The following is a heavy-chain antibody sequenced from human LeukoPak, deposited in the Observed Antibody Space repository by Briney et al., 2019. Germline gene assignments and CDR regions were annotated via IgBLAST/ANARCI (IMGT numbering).Heavy chain of an antibody. CDR2: LSGNSSTI. Sequence: GGSLRLSCAASGFTLSSYCMTWLRQAPGKGLEWGAYLSGNSSTIHYADSVKGRFTISRDNAKNSLYPQISSLRAEDTAVYYCAGSDTTGYIPREWDYWYFDLWGRGTLVTVSS. V-gene: IGHV3-48*04. CDR3: AGSDTTGYIPREWDYWYFDL. D-gene: IGHD1-1*01. J-gene: IGHJ2*01. CDR1: GFTLSSYC.